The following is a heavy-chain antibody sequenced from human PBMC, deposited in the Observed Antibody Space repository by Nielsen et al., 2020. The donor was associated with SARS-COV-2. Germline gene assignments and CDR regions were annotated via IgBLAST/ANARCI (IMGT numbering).Heavy chain of an antibody. J-gene: IGHJ6*02. CDR1: GGSISSYY. Sequence: SETLSLTCTVSGGSISSYYWSWIRQPAGKGLEWIGRIYTSGSTNYNPSLKSRVTMSVDTSKNQFSLKLSSVTAADTAVYYCARDRVAVTNRYYYYYGMDVWGQGTTVTVSS. V-gene: IGHV4-4*07. CDR3: ARDRVAVTNRYYYYYGMDV. CDR2: IYTSGST. D-gene: IGHD2-21*02.